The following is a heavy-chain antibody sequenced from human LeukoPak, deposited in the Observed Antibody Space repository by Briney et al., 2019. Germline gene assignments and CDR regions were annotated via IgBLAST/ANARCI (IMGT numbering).Heavy chain of an antibody. Sequence: SETLSLTCTVSGGSISSHYWSWIRQPPGKGLEWIGYIYCSGSTNYNPSLKSRVTISVDTSKYQFSLKLSSVTAADTAVYYCARDADDFWSGYYSNYYYYYMDVWGKGTTVTVSS. CDR3: ARDADDFWSGYYSNYYYYYMDV. CDR1: GGSISSHY. J-gene: IGHJ6*03. CDR2: IYCSGST. D-gene: IGHD3-3*01. V-gene: IGHV4-59*11.